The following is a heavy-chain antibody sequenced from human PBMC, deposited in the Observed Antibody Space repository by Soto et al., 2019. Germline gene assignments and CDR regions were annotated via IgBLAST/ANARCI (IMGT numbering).Heavy chain of an antibody. CDR1: GGSISSGGYS. CDR2: VYHTGSP. V-gene: IGHV4-30-2*01. J-gene: IGHJ4*03. D-gene: IGHD3-22*01. CDR3: AREYFDNSGYYRFFDY. Sequence: PSETLSLTCAVSGGSISSGGYSWSWIRQPPGKGLEWVGYVYHTGSPIYNPSLKSRVTISVDRSKNQLSLNLSSVTAADTAVYYCAREYFDNSGYYRFFDYWGLAPWSPSPQ.